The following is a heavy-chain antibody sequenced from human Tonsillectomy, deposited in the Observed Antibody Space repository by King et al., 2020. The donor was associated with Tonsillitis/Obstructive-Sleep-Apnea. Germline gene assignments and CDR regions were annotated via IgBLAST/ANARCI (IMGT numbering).Heavy chain of an antibody. CDR3: ARASDGIDY. J-gene: IGHJ4*02. CDR1: GGSLSSYY. D-gene: IGHD1-26*01. CDR2: IYYSGST. Sequence: QLQESGPGLVKPSETLFLTCTVSGGSLSSYYWSWIRQPPGKGLEWSGYIYYSGSTNYNPSLKSRVTISVDTSKNQFSLKLSSVTAADTAVYYCARASDGIDYWGQGTLVTVSS. V-gene: IGHV4-59*01.